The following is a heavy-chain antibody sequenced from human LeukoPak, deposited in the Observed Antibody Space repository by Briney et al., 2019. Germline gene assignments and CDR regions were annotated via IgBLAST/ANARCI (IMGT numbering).Heavy chain of an antibody. D-gene: IGHD3-22*01. V-gene: IGHV3-64D*06. CDR2: ISSGGRT. J-gene: IGHJ4*02. CDR1: GFTFSSYA. CDR3: VKVFQSTDYDSSGYYWAALSFFDY. Sequence: GGSLRLSCSASGFTFSSYAMHWVRQAPGKGLEYVSAISSGGRTYYADSVKGRFIISRDNSKNKLYLQMSSLRAEDTAVYYCVKVFQSTDYDSSGYYWAALSFFDYWGQGTLVTVSS.